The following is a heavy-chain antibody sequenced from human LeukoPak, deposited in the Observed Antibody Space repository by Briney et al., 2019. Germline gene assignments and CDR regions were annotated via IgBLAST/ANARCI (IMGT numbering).Heavy chain of an antibody. J-gene: IGHJ4*02. CDR1: GFTFSSYA. Sequence: GGSLRLSCAASGFTFSSYAMHWVRQAPGKGLEWVAVISYDGSNKYYADSVKGRFTISRDNSKNTLCLQMNSLRAEDTAVYYCAREFRKIQLSFDYWGQGTLVTVSS. D-gene: IGHD5-18*01. V-gene: IGHV3-30-3*01. CDR3: AREFRKIQLSFDY. CDR2: ISYDGSNK.